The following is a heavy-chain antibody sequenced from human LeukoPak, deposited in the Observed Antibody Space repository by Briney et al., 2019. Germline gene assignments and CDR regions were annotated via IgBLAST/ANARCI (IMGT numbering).Heavy chain of an antibody. D-gene: IGHD3-9*01. CDR1: GGSISSYY. V-gene: IGHV4-59*12. CDR3: TRDRYDILTDFSSFDY. CDR2: IYYSGST. J-gene: IGHJ4*02. Sequence: PSETLSLTCTVSGGSISSYYWSWIRQPPGKGLEWIGYIYYSGSTNYNPSLKSRVTISVDTSKNQFSLKLSSVTAADTAVYYCTRDRYDILTDFSSFDYWGQGILVTVSS.